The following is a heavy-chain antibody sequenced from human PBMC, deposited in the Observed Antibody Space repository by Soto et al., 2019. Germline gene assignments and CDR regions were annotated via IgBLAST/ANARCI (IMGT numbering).Heavy chain of an antibody. J-gene: IGHJ5*02. D-gene: IGHD3-9*01. CDR3: ARDRDYPILNGYYKKNCLEP. CDR2: ISSSSSYT. Sequence: SXRLCWSASVVTFIDYYIVLIRHAPGKGLELVSYISSSSSYTNYADSVKGRFTISRDNAKNSLYLQMNSLRAEDTAVYYCARDRDYPILNGYYKKNCLEPWGQAPLV. V-gene: IGHV3-11*06. CDR1: VVTFIDYY.